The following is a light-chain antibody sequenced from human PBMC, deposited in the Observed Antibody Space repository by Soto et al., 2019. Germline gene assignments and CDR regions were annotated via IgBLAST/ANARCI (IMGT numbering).Light chain of an antibody. Sequence: IQLTQSPSSLSASVGDRVTITCRASQGISSYLAWYQQKQGKAPKLLIYAASTLQSGVPSRFSGSGSGTEFTLTISSLQPEDFATYYCKQHKSYPLTFGGGTKVDI. CDR1: QGISSY. CDR2: AAS. CDR3: KQHKSYPLT. V-gene: IGKV1-9*01. J-gene: IGKJ4*01.